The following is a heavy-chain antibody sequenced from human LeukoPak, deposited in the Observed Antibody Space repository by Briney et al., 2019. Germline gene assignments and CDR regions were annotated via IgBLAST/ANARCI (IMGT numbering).Heavy chain of an antibody. CDR2: ISGSGGST. CDR1: GFTFSSYA. V-gene: IGHV3-23*01. D-gene: IGHD2-15*01. Sequence: GGSLRLSCAASGFTFSSYAMSWVRQASGKGLEWVSAISGSGGSTYYADSVKGRFTISRDNSKNTLYLQMNSLRAEDTAVYYCASRYCSGGSCPYYYYYMDVWGKGTTVTVSS. J-gene: IGHJ6*03. CDR3: ASRYCSGGSCPYYYYYMDV.